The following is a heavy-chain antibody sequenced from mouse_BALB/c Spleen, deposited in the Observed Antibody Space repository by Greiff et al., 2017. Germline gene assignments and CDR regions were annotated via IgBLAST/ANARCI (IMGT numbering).Heavy chain of an antibody. J-gene: IGHJ2*01. Sequence: VQLQQSGAELAKPGASVKMSCKASGYTFTSYWMHWVKQRPGQGLEWIGYINPSTGYTEYNQKFKDKATLTADKSSSTAYMQLSSLTSEDSAVYYCASDYYGSKGDYFDYWGQGTTLTVSS. CDR1: GYTFTSYW. CDR2: INPSTGYT. V-gene: IGHV1-7*01. D-gene: IGHD1-1*01. CDR3: ASDYYGSKGDYFDY.